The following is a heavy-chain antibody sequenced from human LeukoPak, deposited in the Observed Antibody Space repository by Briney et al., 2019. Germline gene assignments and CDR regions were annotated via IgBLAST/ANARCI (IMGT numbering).Heavy chain of an antibody. CDR3: ARDRGGGLHYYYYMDV. J-gene: IGHJ6*03. Sequence: GGSLRLSCAASGFTFSDYAMSWVRQAPGKGLEWVSAISGSGGGTYYGASVKGRFTISRDNSKNTLYLQMNSLRAEDTAVYYCARDRGGGLHYYYYMDVWGKGTTVTVSS. CDR1: GFTFSDYA. D-gene: IGHD2-15*01. V-gene: IGHV3-23*01. CDR2: ISGSGGGT.